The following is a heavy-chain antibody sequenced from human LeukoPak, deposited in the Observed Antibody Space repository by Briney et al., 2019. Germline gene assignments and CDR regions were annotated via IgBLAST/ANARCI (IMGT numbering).Heavy chain of an antibody. D-gene: IGHD3-22*01. J-gene: IGHJ4*02. V-gene: IGHV1-69*04. Sequence: GASVKVSCKASGGTFSSSAISWVRQAPGQGLEWMGRIIPIVGIGNYAQKFQGRVTISADKSTSTVYMELSSLRSEDTAVYYCARDMRSSDYYLAYYFDYWGQGTLVTVSS. CDR3: ARDMRSSDYYLAYYFDY. CDR2: IIPIVGIG. CDR1: GGTFSSSA.